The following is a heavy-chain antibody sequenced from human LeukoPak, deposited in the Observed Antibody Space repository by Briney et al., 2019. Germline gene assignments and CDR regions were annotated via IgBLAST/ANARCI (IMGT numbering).Heavy chain of an antibody. J-gene: IGHJ5*02. CDR2: MHYSGFT. Sequence: PSETLSLTCTVSGGSITSYHCTWIRQPPGKGLEWIGYMHYSGFTSYMPSLKSRVTISVDTSNNQFSLKLSSVTAADTAVYYCARRGAAAGVLDNWFDPWGQGTLVTVSS. V-gene: IGHV4-59*08. CDR3: ARRGAAAGVLDNWFDP. D-gene: IGHD6-13*01. CDR1: GGSITSYH.